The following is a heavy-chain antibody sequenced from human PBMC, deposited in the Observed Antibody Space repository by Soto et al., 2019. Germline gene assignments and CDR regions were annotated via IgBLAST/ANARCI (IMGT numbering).Heavy chain of an antibody. V-gene: IGHV3-23*01. D-gene: IGHD1-1*01. CDR3: AKDLGTSGTTSHFDY. CDR2: ISGRGGST. Sequence: EVHLLESGGGLVQPGGSLRLSCAASGFTFSSYAMSWVRQAPGKGLEWVSAISGRGGSTYYADSVKGRFTISRHNSRNTLYLQMNSLRAEDTAVYYCAKDLGTSGTTSHFDYWGQGTLVTVSS. J-gene: IGHJ4*02. CDR1: GFTFSSYA.